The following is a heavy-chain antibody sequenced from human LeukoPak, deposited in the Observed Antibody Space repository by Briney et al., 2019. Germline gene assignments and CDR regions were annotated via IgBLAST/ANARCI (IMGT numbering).Heavy chain of an antibody. CDR2: IYPGDSDT. J-gene: IGHJ3*02. D-gene: IGHD3-9*01. V-gene: IGHV5-51*01. Sequence: GGSLRLSCKGSGYSFTSYWIGWVRQMPGKGLEWMGIIYPGDSDTRYSPSFQGQVTISADKSISTAYLQRSSLKASDTAMYYCATYYDILTGYSPDAFDIWGQGTMVTVSS. CDR3: ATYYDILTGYSPDAFDI. CDR1: GYSFTSYW.